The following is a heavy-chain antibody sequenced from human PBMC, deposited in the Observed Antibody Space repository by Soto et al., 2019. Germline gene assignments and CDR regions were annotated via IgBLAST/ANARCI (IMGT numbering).Heavy chain of an antibody. V-gene: IGHV1-58*01. CDR1: GVTFTSTA. CDR3: ARGGGTILAPLP. D-gene: IGHD1-1*01. J-gene: IGHJ5*02. Sequence: SVKLSCKASGVTFTSTAVQWVQQGRGQRLEWIGWIVVGSGNTNYAQKFQERVTITRDMSTSTAYMELSSLRSEDTAVHYCARGGGTILAPLPWGPATLVTVTS. CDR2: IVVGSGNT.